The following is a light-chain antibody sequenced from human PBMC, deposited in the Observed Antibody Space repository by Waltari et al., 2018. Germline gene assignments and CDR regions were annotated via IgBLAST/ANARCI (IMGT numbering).Light chain of an antibody. CDR3: QQLNSYRYT. J-gene: IGKJ2*01. CDR2: AAS. V-gene: IGKV1-9*01. CDR1: QTISIY. Sequence: IQLTQSPSFLSPSVGDRVTITCRASQTISIYLAWYQQKPGKAPKLLIYAASTLQRGVPSRFSGSASGTEFSLTISSLQPEDSATYYCQQLNSYRYTFGQGTKLEIK.